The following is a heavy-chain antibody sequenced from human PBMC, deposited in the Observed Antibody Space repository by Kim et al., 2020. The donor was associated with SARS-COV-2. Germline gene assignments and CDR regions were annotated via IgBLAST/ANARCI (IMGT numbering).Heavy chain of an antibody. V-gene: IGHV1-2*02. CDR2: INPESGDT. CDR1: GYSFTNFY. D-gene: IGHD6-19*01. Sequence: ASVKVSCKASGYSFTNFYLNWVRQAPGQGPEWMGWINPESGDTIYAQGFQGRVTMTRDTSISTAFMDLRGLKSDDTAVYYCARAHTSAWFIGWGIWGQGTLVTVSS. J-gene: IGHJ4*02. CDR3: ARAHTSAWFIGWGI.